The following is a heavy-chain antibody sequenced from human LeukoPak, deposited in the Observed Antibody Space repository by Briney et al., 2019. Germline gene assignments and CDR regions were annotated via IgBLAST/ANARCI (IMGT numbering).Heavy chain of an antibody. CDR3: ARGLVGSYGRSDAFDI. V-gene: IGHV1-8*03. CDR1: GYTFTSYA. D-gene: IGHD1-26*01. CDR2: MNPNSGNT. J-gene: IGHJ3*02. Sequence: ASVKVSCKASGYTFTSYAISWVRQAPGQGLEWMGWMNPNSGNTGYAQKFQGRVTITRNTSISTAYMELSSLRSEDTAVYYCARGLVGSYGRSDAFDIWGQGTMVTVSS.